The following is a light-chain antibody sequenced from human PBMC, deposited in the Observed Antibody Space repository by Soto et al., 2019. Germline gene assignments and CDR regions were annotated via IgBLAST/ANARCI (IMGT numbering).Light chain of an antibody. J-gene: IGKJ5*01. CDR1: QSVGSF. CDR2: DTS. CDR3: QQRNSWPPTLA. V-gene: IGKV3-11*01. Sequence: EIVLTLSPAALSLSPGERATLSCRASQSVGSFLAWYQQKPGQAPRLLIYDTSIRATGIPARFSGSGSGTDFTLTISSLEPEDFAVYYCQQRNSWPPTLAFGQGTRLDI.